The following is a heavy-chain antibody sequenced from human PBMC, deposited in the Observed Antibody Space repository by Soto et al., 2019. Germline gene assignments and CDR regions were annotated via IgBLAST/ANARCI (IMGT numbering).Heavy chain of an antibody. V-gene: IGHV3-30*18. Sequence: GGSLRLSCAASGFTFSSYGMHWVRQAPGKGLEWVAVISYDGSNKYYADSVKGRFTISRDNSKNTLYLQMNSLRAEDTAVYYCAKEGLELRGPMGDYWGQGTLVTVSS. J-gene: IGHJ4*02. CDR1: GFTFSSYG. CDR3: AKEGLELRGPMGDY. CDR2: ISYDGSNK. D-gene: IGHD1-7*01.